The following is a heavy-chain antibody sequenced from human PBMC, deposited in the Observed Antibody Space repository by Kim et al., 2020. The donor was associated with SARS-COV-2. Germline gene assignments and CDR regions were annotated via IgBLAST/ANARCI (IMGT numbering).Heavy chain of an antibody. CDR1: GYSLTTYW. V-gene: IGHV5-51*01. CDR2: IYPRDSDT. D-gene: IGHD3-9*01. CDR3: ASAYYDLLTGYYRDWYLDY. J-gene: IGHJ4*02. Sequence: GESLKISCKGSGYSLTTYWIGWLRHLPFPFSEWMGIIYPRDSDTRYSPSFQGQVTISADKSISTAYLQWSSLKASDTAMYYCASAYYDLLTGYYRDWYLDYWGQGTLVTVSS.